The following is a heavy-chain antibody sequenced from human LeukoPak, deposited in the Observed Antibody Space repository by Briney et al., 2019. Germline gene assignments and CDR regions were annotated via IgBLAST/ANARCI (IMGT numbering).Heavy chain of an antibody. Sequence: GGSLRLSCAASGFTFDDYGMSWVRQAPGKGLEWVSGINWNGGSAGYADSVKGRFTISRDNAKNSLYLQMNSLRAEDTALYHCARNYCGSGSRPPYFDYWGQGTLVTVSS. CDR2: INWNGGSA. V-gene: IGHV3-20*01. D-gene: IGHD3-10*01. CDR1: GFTFDDYG. CDR3: ARNYCGSGSRPPYFDY. J-gene: IGHJ4*02.